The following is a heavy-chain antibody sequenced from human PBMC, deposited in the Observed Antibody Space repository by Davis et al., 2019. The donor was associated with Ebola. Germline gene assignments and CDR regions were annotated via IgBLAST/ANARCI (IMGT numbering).Heavy chain of an antibody. CDR3: ARHDLPTYFDY. CDR2: IYHSGST. J-gene: IGHJ4*02. V-gene: IGHV4-34*01. D-gene: IGHD1-1*01. Sequence: SETLSLPCAVYGGSFKSYYWNWIRQPPGKGLEWIGSIYHSGSTYYNPSLKSRVTISVDTSKNQFSLKLSSVTAADTAVYYCARHDLPTYFDYWGQGTLVTVSS. CDR1: GGSFKSYY.